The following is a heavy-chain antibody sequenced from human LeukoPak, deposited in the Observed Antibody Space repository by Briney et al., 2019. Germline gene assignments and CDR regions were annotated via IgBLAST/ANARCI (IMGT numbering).Heavy chain of an antibody. J-gene: IGHJ4*02. V-gene: IGHV3-74*01. Sequence: GGSLRLSCAASGFTFSSYWMHWVRQAPGKGLVWVSLIKSDASTTIYADSVKGRFTISRDHAKNTVDLQLNSLRAEDTAVYYCARELPPVVKFYFDYWGQGTLVTVSS. CDR2: IKSDASTT. CDR3: ARELPPVVKFYFDY. CDR1: GFTFSSYW. D-gene: IGHD3-22*01.